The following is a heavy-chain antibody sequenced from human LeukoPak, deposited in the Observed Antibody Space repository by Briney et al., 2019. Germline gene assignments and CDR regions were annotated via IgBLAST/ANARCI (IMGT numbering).Heavy chain of an antibody. D-gene: IGHD4-23*01. Sequence: ASVKVSCKASGYTFTSYGISWVRQAPGQGLEWMGWISAYNGNTNYAQKLQGRVTMTTDTSTSTAYMGLRSLRSDDTAVYYCARVSHDYGGNPLYYYMDVWGKGTTVTVSS. J-gene: IGHJ6*03. CDR2: ISAYNGNT. V-gene: IGHV1-18*01. CDR3: ARVSHDYGGNPLYYYMDV. CDR1: GYTFTSYG.